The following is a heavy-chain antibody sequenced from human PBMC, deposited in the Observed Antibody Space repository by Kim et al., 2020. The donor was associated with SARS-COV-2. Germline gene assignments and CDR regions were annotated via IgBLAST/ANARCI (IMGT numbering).Heavy chain of an antibody. D-gene: IGHD5-18*01. CDR1: GGSVSSGSYY. J-gene: IGHJ6*02. CDR2: IYYSGST. Sequence: SETLSLTCTVSGGSVSSGSYYWSWIRQPPGKGLEWIGYIYYSGSTNYNPSLKSRVTISVDTSKNQFSLKLSSVTAADTAVYYCARDRVRDTAMVRRAYYYYGMDVWGQGTTVTVSS. V-gene: IGHV4-61*01. CDR3: ARDRVRDTAMVRRAYYYYGMDV.